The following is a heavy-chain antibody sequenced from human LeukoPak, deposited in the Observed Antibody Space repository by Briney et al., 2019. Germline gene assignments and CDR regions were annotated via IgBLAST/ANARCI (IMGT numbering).Heavy chain of an antibody. J-gene: IGHJ6*02. Sequence: ASVKVSFKASGYTFTGYYMHWVRQAPGQGLEWMGWIKPNSGGTNYAQKFQGWVTMTRDTSISTAYMELSRLRSDDTAVYYCARESIVGATRDYYYYGMDVWGQGTTVTVSS. D-gene: IGHD1-26*01. CDR2: IKPNSGGT. CDR1: GYTFTGYY. V-gene: IGHV1-2*04. CDR3: ARESIVGATRDYYYYGMDV.